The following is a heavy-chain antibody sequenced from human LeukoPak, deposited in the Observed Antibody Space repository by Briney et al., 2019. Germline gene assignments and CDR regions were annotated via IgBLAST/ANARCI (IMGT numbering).Heavy chain of an antibody. CDR2: INPNSGGT. D-gene: IGHD3-10*01. CDR1: GYTFTGYY. CDR3: ARDLYYGSGSYWNWFDP. Sequence: GASVKVSCKASGYTFTGYYMHWVRQAPGQGLEWMGWINPNSGGTNYAQKFQGRVTMTRDTSINTAYMELSRLRSDDTAVYYCARDLYYGSGSYWNWFDPWGQGTLVTVSS. V-gene: IGHV1-2*02. J-gene: IGHJ5*02.